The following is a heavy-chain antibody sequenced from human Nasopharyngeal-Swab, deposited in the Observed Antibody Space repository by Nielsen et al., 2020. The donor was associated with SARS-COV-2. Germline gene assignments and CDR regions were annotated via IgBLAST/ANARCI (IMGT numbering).Heavy chain of an antibody. Sequence: GESLKISCAASGFTFSSYSMNWVRQAPGKGLEWVSYISSSSSTIYYADSVKGRFTISRDNAKNSLYLQMNSLRAEDTAVYYCVRDSHPNIVVVPAGVDYWGQGTLVTVSS. V-gene: IGHV3-48*01. CDR2: ISSSSSTI. D-gene: IGHD2-2*01. CDR3: VRDSHPNIVVVPAGVDY. CDR1: GFTFSSYS. J-gene: IGHJ4*02.